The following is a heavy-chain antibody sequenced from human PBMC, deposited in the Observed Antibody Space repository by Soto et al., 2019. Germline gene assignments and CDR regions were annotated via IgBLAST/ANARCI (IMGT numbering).Heavy chain of an antibody. D-gene: IGHD2-21*02. Sequence: GGSLRLSCAASGFTFTRYSMNWVRQAPGKGLEWVSSISSTTNYIYYADSMKGRFTVSRDNAKNSVYLEMNSLSAEDTAVYYCARSPKSSDFPYYFDFWGQGSQVTVSS. CDR1: GFTFTRYS. CDR2: ISSTTNYI. CDR3: ARSPKSSDFPYYFDF. J-gene: IGHJ4*02. V-gene: IGHV3-21*01.